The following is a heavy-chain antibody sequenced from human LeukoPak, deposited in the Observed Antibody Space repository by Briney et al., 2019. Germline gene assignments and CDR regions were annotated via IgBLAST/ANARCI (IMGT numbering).Heavy chain of an antibody. J-gene: IGHJ6*02. D-gene: IGHD3-10*01. CDR2: INPNSGGT. CDR3: ARGVHYYYGMDV. CDR1: GYTFTDYY. Sequence: ASVKVSCKASGYTFTDYYMHWVRQAPGPGLEWMGWINPNSGGTNYAQKFQGRVTMTRDTSISTAYMELSRLRSDDTAVYYCARGVHYYYGMDVWGQGTTVTVSS. V-gene: IGHV1-2*02.